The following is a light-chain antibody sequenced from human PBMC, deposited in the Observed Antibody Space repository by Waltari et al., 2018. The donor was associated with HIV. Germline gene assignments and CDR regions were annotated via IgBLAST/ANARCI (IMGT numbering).Light chain of an antibody. CDR3: QQFRTYPRT. CDR1: QGVRNA. V-gene: IGKV1-13*02. J-gene: IGKJ2*01. CDR2: DAS. Sequence: AIQLAQSPSSLSAYVGDRVTITCRASQGVRNALAWYQQKPGRPPKFLIYDASTLEGGVPSRFSGSLSGTDFNLTISNLQPEDSATYYCQQFRTYPRTFGQGATLEIK.